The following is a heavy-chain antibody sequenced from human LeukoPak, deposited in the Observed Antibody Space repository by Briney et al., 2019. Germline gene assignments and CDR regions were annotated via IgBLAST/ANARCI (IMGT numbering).Heavy chain of an antibody. CDR2: INAGNGNT. J-gene: IGHJ4*02. D-gene: IGHD3-10*01. V-gene: IGHV1-3*03. CDR1: GYTFASYA. Sequence: ASVKVSCKASGYTFASYAMHWVRQAPGQRLEWMGWINAGNGNTKYSQEFQGRVTITRDTSASTAYMELSSLRSEDMAVYYCARPYYYGSGSFYFDYWGQGTLVTVSS. CDR3: ARPYYYGSGSFYFDY.